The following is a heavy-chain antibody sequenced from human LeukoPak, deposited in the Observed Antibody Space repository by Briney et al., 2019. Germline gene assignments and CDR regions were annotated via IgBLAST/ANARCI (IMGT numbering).Heavy chain of an antibody. Sequence: GGSLRLSCAASGFTFSGSAMHWVRQASGKGLEWVGRIRSKANSYATAYAASVKGRFTISRDDSKNTAYLQMNSLKTEDTAVYYCARHGYGSEYAFDIWGQGTMVTVSS. CDR2: IRSKANSYAT. CDR1: GFTFSGSA. J-gene: IGHJ3*02. CDR3: ARHGYGSEYAFDI. D-gene: IGHD3-10*01. V-gene: IGHV3-73*01.